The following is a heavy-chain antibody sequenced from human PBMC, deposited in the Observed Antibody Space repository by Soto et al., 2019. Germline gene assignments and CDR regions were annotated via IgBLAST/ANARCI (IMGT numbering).Heavy chain of an antibody. J-gene: IGHJ6*02. CDR1: GFTFSSYS. V-gene: IGHV3-21*01. CDR2: ISSSSSYI. CDR3: ARAHYYGSGSDGTDV. Sequence: GGSLRLSCAASGFTFSSYSMNWVRQAPGKGLEWVSSISSSSSYIYYADSVKGRFTISRDNAKNSLYLQMNSLRAEDTAVYYCARAHYYGSGSDGTDVWGQGTTVTVSS. D-gene: IGHD3-10*01.